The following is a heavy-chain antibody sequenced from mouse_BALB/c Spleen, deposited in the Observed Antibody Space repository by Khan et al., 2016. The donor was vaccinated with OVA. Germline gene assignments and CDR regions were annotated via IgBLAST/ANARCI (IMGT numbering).Heavy chain of an antibody. D-gene: IGHD2-14*01. J-gene: IGHJ3*01. CDR1: GYTFTSYT. Sequence: QVQLKQSGAELARPGASVKMSCKTSGYTFTSYTIHWIKLRPGQGLEWIGYINPNNGYTNYNQKFKDKATLTADKSSTTVYMQLSSLTSDDSAIYNGVRDGAYYRSDGWFAYWGQGTLVTVSA. CDR3: VRDGAYYRSDGWFAY. CDR2: INPNNGYT. V-gene: IGHV1-4*01.